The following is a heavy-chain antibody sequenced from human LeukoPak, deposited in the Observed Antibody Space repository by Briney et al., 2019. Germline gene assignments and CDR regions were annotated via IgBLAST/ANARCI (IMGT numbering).Heavy chain of an antibody. D-gene: IGHD2-15*01. CDR1: GGLISRYY. Sequence: SETLSLTCTVSGGLISRYYWIWIRQPPGKGLEWIGYIYTSGSTNYNPSLKSRVTMSVDTSKDQFSLKLSSVTAADTAVYYCARFGHCSGGSCYRGWFDPWGQGTLVTVSS. V-gene: IGHV4-4*09. J-gene: IGHJ5*02. CDR3: ARFGHCSGGSCYRGWFDP. CDR2: IYTSGST.